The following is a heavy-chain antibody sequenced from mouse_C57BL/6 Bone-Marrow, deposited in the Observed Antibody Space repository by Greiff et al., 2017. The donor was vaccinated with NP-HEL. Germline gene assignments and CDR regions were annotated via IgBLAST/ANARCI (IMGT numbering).Heavy chain of an antibody. CDR1: GYTFTSYW. Sequence: QVQLQQPGAELVMPGASVKLSCKASGYTFTSYWMHWVKQRPGQGLEWIGEIDPSDSYTNYNQKFKGKSKLTVDKSSSTSYMQLSSLTSEDSAVYYCARTSPDYFDYWGQGTTLTVSS. J-gene: IGHJ2*01. CDR3: ARTSPDYFDY. CDR2: IDPSDSYT. V-gene: IGHV1-69*01.